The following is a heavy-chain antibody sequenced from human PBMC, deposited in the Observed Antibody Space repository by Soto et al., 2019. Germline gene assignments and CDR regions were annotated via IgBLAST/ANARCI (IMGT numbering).Heavy chain of an antibody. Sequence: GASVKASCKASGYSFTTCYIHWVRQAPGQGLEWMGVINPSGGTTNYAQKFQGRVTVTRDTSTSTVYMELSRLRSDDTAVYYCFRKKDRDYYGMDVCGQGTTVTVSS. CDR1: GYSFTTCY. CDR3: FRKKDRDYYGMDV. V-gene: IGHV1-46*03. CDR2: INPSGGTT. D-gene: IGHD2-15*01. J-gene: IGHJ6*02.